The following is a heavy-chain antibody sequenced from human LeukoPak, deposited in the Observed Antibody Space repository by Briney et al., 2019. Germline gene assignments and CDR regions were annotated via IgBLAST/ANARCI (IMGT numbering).Heavy chain of an antibody. J-gene: IGHJ5*02. Sequence: GGSLRLSCAASGFTFSDHYMDWVRQAPGKGLEWVGRTRLKANGYSTDYAASVKGRFTVSRDDSKNSVYLQMNSLKTEDTAVYYCVRAPSAGDWLDPWGRGTLVTVSS. CDR1: GFTFSDHY. CDR2: TRLKANGYST. CDR3: VRAPSAGDWLDP. V-gene: IGHV3-72*01. D-gene: IGHD3-10*01.